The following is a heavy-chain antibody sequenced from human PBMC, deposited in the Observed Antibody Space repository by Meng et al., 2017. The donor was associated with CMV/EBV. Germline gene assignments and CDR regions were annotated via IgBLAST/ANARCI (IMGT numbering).Heavy chain of an antibody. D-gene: IGHD3-9*01. CDR1: GGSISSSSYY. J-gene: IGHJ4*02. CDR3: ARDAGHYDILTGYSY. CDR2: IYYSGST. V-gene: IGHV4-39*07. Sequence: QLQLQASGLGLVKPSASLSLTWTVSGGSISSSSYYWGWISQPPGKGLEWIGSIYYSGSTYYNPSLKSRVTISVDTSKNQFSLKLSSVTAADTAVYYCARDAGHYDILTGYSYWGQGTLVTVSS.